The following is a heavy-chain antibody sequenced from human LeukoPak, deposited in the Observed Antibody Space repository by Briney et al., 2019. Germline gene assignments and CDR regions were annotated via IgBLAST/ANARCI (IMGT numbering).Heavy chain of an antibody. J-gene: IGHJ4*02. CDR1: GFTVSSNY. CDR3: ARPMGGSGSYPFDY. D-gene: IGHD3-10*01. CDR2: IYSGGST. Sequence: GGSLRLSCAASGFTVSSNYMSWVRQAPGKGLEWVSVIYSGGSTYYADSVKGRFTISRDNSKNTLYLQMNSLRAEDTAVYYCARPMGGSGSYPFDYWGQGTLVTASS. V-gene: IGHV3-66*04.